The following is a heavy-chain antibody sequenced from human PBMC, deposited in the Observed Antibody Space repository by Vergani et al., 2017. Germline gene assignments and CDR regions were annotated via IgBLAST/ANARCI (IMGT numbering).Heavy chain of an antibody. CDR2: IYYSGST. D-gene: IGHD2-2*01. CDR3: ARAAAAPADYFDY. V-gene: IGHV4-59*01. CDR1: GGSISSYY. J-gene: IGHJ4*02. Sequence: QVQLQESGPGLVKPSETLSLTCTVSGGSISSYYWSWIRQPPGKGLEWIGYIYYSGSTNYNPSLKSRVTISVDTSKNQFSLKLSSVTAADTAVYYCARAAAAPADYFDYWGQGTLVTVSS.